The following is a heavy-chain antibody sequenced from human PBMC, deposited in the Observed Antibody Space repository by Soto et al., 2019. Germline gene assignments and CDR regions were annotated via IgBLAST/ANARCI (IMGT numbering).Heavy chain of an antibody. CDR2: ISSSGGNT. D-gene: IGHD3-10*01. J-gene: IGHJ3*02. V-gene: IGHV3-23*01. Sequence: EVQLLESGGDLVQPGGSLRLSCAASGFTFSTYAMSWARQAPGKGLEWVSTISSSGGNTYYTDSVKGRFTISRDNSKNTLYLQMNSLRAEDTAIYYCAKRPTSTGFGDPFDIWGQGTMVTVSS. CDR3: AKRPTSTGFGDPFDI. CDR1: GFTFSTYA.